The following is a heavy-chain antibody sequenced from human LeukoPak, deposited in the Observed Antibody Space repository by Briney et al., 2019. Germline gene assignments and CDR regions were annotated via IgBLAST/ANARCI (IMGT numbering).Heavy chain of an antibody. J-gene: IGHJ4*02. V-gene: IGHV4-30-2*01. D-gene: IGHD3-3*01. Sequence: SETLSLTCTVSGGSISSGGYYWSWIRQPPGKGLEWIGYIYHSGSTYYNPSLKRRVAISEDTSGKQFSLRLGSVTAADTAVYFCARVGSGLNLYYFDYWGQGILVTVS. CDR3: ARVGSGLNLYYFDY. CDR2: IYHSGST. CDR1: GGSISSGGYY.